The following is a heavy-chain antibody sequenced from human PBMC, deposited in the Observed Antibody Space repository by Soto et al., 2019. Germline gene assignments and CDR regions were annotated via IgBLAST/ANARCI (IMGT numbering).Heavy chain of an antibody. V-gene: IGHV4-34*01. Sequence: SETLSLTCAVYGGSFSGYYWSWVRQPPGKGLEWIGEINHSGSTNYNPSLKSRVTISVDTSKNQFSLKLSSVTAADTAVYYCARNRGSRRTSDYWGQGTLVTVSS. CDR3: ARNRGSRRTSDY. D-gene: IGHD5-12*01. CDR2: INHSGST. J-gene: IGHJ4*02. CDR1: GGSFSGYY.